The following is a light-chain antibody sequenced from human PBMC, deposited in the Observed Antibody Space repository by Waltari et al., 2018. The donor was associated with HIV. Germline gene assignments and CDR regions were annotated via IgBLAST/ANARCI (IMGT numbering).Light chain of an antibody. CDR2: GAS. V-gene: IGKV3-15*01. CDR3: QQYNNWPRT. J-gene: IGKJ1*01. CDR1: QSVSSN. Sequence: EIVMRQSPATLSVSPGERPTLSCRASQSVSSNLAWYQQKPGQAPRLLIYGASTRATGIPARFSGSGSGTEFTLTISSLQSEDFAVYYCQQYNNWPRTFGKGTKVEIK.